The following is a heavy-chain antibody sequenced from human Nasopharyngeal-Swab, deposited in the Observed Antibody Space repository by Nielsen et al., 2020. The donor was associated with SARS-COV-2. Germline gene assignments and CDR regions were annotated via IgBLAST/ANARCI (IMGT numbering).Heavy chain of an antibody. V-gene: IGHV3-53*01. CDR3: ARDADILTGADY. J-gene: IGHJ4*02. CDR2: IYSGGST. Sequence: GESLKISCAASGFTFSSYWMSWVRQAPGKGLEWVSVIYSGGSTYYADSVKGRFTISRDNSKNTLYLQMNSLRAEDTAVYYCARDADILTGADYWGQGTLVTVSS. CDR1: GFTFSSYW. D-gene: IGHD3-9*01.